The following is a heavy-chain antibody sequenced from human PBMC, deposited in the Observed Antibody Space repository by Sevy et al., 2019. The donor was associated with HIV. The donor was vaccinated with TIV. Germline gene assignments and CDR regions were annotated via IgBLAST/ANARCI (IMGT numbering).Heavy chain of an antibody. D-gene: IGHD3-10*01. J-gene: IGHJ4*02. CDR3: ARDEEGFGELIPSDY. CDR1: GFTFSSYS. Sequence: GGSLRLSCAASGFTFSSYSMNWVRQAPGKGLEWVSSISSTSSNIYYADSVKGRFTISRDNAKTSLYLQMNSLRAEDTAVYYCARDEEGFGELIPSDYWGQGTLVTVSS. CDR2: ISSTSSNI. V-gene: IGHV3-21*01.